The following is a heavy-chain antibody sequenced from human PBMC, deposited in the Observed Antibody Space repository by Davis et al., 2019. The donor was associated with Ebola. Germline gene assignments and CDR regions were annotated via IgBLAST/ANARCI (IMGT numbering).Heavy chain of an antibody. CDR1: GGTFSSYA. V-gene: IGHV1-69*13. Sequence: SVKVSCKASGGTFSSYAISWVRQAPGQGLEWMGGIIPIFSTANYAQKFQGRVTITADESTSTAYMELSSLRSEDTAVYYCASGEVQLWLQAYYYYGMDVWGQGTTVTVSS. CDR2: IIPIFSTA. D-gene: IGHD5-18*01. J-gene: IGHJ6*02. CDR3: ASGEVQLWLQAYYYYGMDV.